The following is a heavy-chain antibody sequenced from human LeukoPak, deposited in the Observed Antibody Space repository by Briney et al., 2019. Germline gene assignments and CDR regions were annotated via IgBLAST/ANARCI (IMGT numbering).Heavy chain of an antibody. CDR3: ARDLTGSDY. CDR2: IHGDGKKT. D-gene: IGHD1-20*01. Sequence: GGSLRLSCAASGFTFSSYWMHWVRQAPGKGLVWVSRIHGDGKKTTYADSVKGRFTISRDNAKNTLYLQMNSLRAEDTAVYYCARDLTGSDYWGQGTLVTVSS. V-gene: IGHV3-74*01. CDR1: GFTFSSYW. J-gene: IGHJ4*02.